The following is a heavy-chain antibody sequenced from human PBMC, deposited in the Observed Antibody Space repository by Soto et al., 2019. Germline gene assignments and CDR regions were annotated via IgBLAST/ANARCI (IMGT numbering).Heavy chain of an antibody. CDR3: ASGIAAAGTRY. J-gene: IGHJ4*02. CDR1: GFTFSDYY. Sequence: LRLSCAASGFTFSDYYMSWIRQAPGKGLEWVSYISSSSSYTNYADSVKGRFTISRDNAKNSLYLQMNSLRAEDTAVYYCASGIAAAGTRYWGQGTLVTVSS. D-gene: IGHD6-13*01. V-gene: IGHV3-11*06. CDR2: ISSSSSYT.